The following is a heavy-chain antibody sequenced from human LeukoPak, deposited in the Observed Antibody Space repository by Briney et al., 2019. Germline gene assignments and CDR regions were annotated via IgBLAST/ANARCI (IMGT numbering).Heavy chain of an antibody. J-gene: IGHJ3*02. CDR1: GFTFSNYA. CDR3: AKGPVVTFDI. CDR2: ISGSGCST. V-gene: IGHV3-23*01. D-gene: IGHD2-15*01. Sequence: GGSLRLSCAASGFTFSNYAMNWVRQAQGKGLEWVSGISGSGCSTYYADAVKRCFTISRDNSKKTLYLQMNSLRAEYTAVYYCAKGPVVTFDIWGQGTMVTVSS.